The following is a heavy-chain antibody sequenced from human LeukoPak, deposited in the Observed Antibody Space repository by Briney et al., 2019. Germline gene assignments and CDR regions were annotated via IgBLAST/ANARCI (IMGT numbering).Heavy chain of an antibody. D-gene: IGHD6-19*01. CDR2: ISGSGGST. V-gene: IGHV3-23*01. Sequence: GGSLRLSCAAPGFTFSSYAMSWVRQAPGKGLEWVSAISGSGGSTYYADSVKGRFTISRDNSKNTLYLQMDSLRAEDTAVYYCARGGSGTPFDPWGQGTLVTVSS. CDR1: GFTFSSYA. J-gene: IGHJ5*02. CDR3: ARGGSGTPFDP.